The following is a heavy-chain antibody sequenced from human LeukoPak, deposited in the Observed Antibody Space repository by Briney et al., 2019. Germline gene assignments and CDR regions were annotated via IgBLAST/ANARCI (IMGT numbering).Heavy chain of an antibody. CDR3: AREGRGGSYLDY. Sequence: ASVKVSCKASGGTFSSYAISWVRQAPGQGLEWMGGIIPIFGTANYAQKFQGRVTITADESTSTAYMELSRLRSDDTAVYYCAREGRGGSYLDYWGQGTLVTVSS. CDR1: GGTFSSYA. J-gene: IGHJ4*02. V-gene: IGHV1-69*13. D-gene: IGHD1-26*01. CDR2: IIPIFGTA.